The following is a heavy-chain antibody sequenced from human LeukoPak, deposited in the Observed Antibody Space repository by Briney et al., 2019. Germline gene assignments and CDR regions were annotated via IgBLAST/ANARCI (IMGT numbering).Heavy chain of an antibody. D-gene: IGHD2-2*01. J-gene: IGHJ6*02. CDR1: GFTFSSYA. CDR3: ARVGYQKPVRYYYYGMDV. V-gene: IGHV3-30-3*01. Sequence: GGSLTLSCAASGFTFSSYAMHWVRQAPGKGREWVAVISYGGSKKYYADSVKGRFTISRDNSKNTLYLQMNSLRAEDTAVYYCARVGYQKPVRYYYYGMDVWGQGTTVTVSS. CDR2: ISYGGSKK.